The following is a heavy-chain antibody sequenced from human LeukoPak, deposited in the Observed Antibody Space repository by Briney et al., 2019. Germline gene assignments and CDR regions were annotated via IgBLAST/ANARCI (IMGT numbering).Heavy chain of an antibody. CDR1: GFIFEDYT. J-gene: IGHJ4*02. D-gene: IGHD3-22*01. CDR2: VNWHGTT. V-gene: IGHV3-43*01. Sequence: PGGSLRLSCAASGFIFEDYTTHWVRQVPGKTLEWVSLVNWHGTTYYADSLKGRFTISRDNSKNSLYLQMDSLRTEDTAFYYCAKDLTYESSGSVIDNWGLGTLVTVSS. CDR3: AKDLTYESSGSVIDN.